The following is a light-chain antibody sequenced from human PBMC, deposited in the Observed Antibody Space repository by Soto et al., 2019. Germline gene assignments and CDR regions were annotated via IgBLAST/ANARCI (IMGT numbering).Light chain of an antibody. CDR1: SSNIGTNT. V-gene: IGLV1-44*01. CDR2: SDN. J-gene: IGLJ3*02. CDR3: ASCDDSLNGPV. Sequence: QSVLTQPPSASGTPGQRVTISCSGGSSNIGTNTVNWYQQLPGTAPRLLIYSDNQRPSGVPDRFSGSRSGTSASLAISGLQSEDEAAFYCASCDDSLNGPVFGGGTKVTVL.